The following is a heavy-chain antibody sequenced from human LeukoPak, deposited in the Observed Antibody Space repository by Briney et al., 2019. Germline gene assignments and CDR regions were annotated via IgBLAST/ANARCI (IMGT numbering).Heavy chain of an antibody. CDR1: GYDFTSVG. V-gene: IGHV1-18*01. CDR3: ARAGPGSGWYFDY. Sequence: GALVKVSCKASGYDFTSVGITWVRRAPGQGLEWMGWISPYNGNTRYAQKFQGRVAMTTDTYTTTAYMELRGLRFNDTAVYYCARAGPGSGWYFDYWGQGTLVTVSS. D-gene: IGHD6-19*01. CDR2: ISPYNGNT. J-gene: IGHJ4*02.